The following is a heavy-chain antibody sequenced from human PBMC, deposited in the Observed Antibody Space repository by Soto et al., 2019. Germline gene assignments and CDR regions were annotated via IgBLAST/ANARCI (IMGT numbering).Heavy chain of an antibody. D-gene: IGHD3-16*01. Sequence: PGGSLRLSCAVSEFNVMSYWMSWVRQAPGKGLEWVASIKEDGSEIYYLQSVRGRFTISRDSAGNALHLAMNYLSAEDTGVYFCARDIGFDYVNWGQGPLVTVSS. J-gene: IGHJ4*02. CDR2: IKEDGSEI. CDR1: EFNVMSYW. V-gene: IGHV3-7*01. CDR3: ARDIGFDYVN.